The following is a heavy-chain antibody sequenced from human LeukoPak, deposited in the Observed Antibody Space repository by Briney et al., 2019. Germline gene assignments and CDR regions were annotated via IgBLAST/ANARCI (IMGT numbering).Heavy chain of an antibody. D-gene: IGHD5-12*01. J-gene: IGHJ4*02. CDR2: ISSSSSYI. Sequence: GGSLRLSCAASGFTFSSYSMNWVRQAPGKGLEWVSSISSSSSYIYYADSVKGRFTISRDNAKNSLYLQMNSLRAEDTAVYYCARDQKSRKSVASAVDCWGQGTVVIVSS. CDR3: ARDQKSRKSVASAVDC. CDR1: GFTFSSYS. V-gene: IGHV3-21*01.